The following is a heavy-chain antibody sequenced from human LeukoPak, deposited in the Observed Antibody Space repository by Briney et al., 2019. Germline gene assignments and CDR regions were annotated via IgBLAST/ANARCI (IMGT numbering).Heavy chain of an antibody. J-gene: IGHJ4*02. CDR3: ARHPRLKAGQQQAGFFDY. CDR2: IYHSGST. CDR1: GGSISSSNW. Sequence: SGTLSLTCAVSGGSISSSNWWSWVRPPPGKGLEWMGEIYHSGSTNYNPSLKSRVTISVDKSKNQFSLKLSSVTAADTAVYYCARHPRLKAGQQQAGFFDYWGQGTLVTVSS. D-gene: IGHD6-13*01. V-gene: IGHV4-4*02.